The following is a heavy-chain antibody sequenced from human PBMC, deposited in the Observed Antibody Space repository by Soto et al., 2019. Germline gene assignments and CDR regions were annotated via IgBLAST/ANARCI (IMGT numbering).Heavy chain of an antibody. CDR3: ARVYGSGSYNWFDP. CDR1: GFTFSSYA. V-gene: IGHV3-64*01. CDR2: ISSNGGST. D-gene: IGHD3-10*01. Sequence: GGSLRLSCAASGFTFSSYAMHWVRQAPGKGLEYVSAISSNGGSTYYANSVKGRFTISRDNSKNTLYLQMGSLRAEDMAVYYCARVYGSGSYNWFDPWGQGTLVTVSS. J-gene: IGHJ5*02.